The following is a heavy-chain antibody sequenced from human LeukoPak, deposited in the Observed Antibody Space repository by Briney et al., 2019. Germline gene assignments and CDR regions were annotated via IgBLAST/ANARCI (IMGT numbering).Heavy chain of an antibody. D-gene: IGHD2-2*01. V-gene: IGHV4-39*01. CDR1: GGSISSSSYY. Sequence: PSETLSLTCTVSGGSISSSSYYWGWIRQPPGKGLEWIGSIYYSGSTYYNPSLKSRVTISVDTSKNQFSLKLSSVTAADTAVYYCARPHCSSTSCPFDYWGQGTLVTVSS. CDR2: IYYSGST. J-gene: IGHJ4*02. CDR3: ARPHCSSTSCPFDY.